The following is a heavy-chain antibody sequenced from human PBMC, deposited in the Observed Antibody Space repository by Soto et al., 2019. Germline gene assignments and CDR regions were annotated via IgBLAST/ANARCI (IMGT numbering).Heavy chain of an antibody. CDR3: ARHLTYVVRGVIITNWFDP. V-gene: IGHV4-39*01. D-gene: IGHD3-10*01. J-gene: IGHJ5*02. CDR2: IYYSGST. CDR1: GGSISSSSYY. Sequence: QLQLQESGPGLVKPSETLSLTCTVSGGSISSSSYYWGWIRQPPGKGLEWIGSIYYSGSTYYNPSLKRRVTISVDTSKNQFSLKLSAVTAADTAVYYCARHLTYVVRGVIITNWFDPWGQGTLVTVSS.